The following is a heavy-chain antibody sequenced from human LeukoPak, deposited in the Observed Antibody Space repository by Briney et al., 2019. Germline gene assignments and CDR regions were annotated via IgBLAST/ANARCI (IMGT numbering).Heavy chain of an antibody. Sequence: GESLKISCKGSGYSFTSLWIGWVRQMPGKGLEWMGIIHPDDSDTRYSPSFQGQVTISADKSISTAYLQWSSLKASDTAIYYCARRSLTAAGTGNWFDPWGQGTLVTVSS. V-gene: IGHV5-51*01. CDR2: IHPDDSDT. J-gene: IGHJ5*02. CDR1: GYSFTSLW. D-gene: IGHD6-13*01. CDR3: ARRSLTAAGTGNWFDP.